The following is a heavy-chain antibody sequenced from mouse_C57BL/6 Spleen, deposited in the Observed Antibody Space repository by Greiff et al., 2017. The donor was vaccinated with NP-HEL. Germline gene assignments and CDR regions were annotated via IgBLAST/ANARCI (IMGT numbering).Heavy chain of an antibody. CDR3: ARPYYGNCFAY. CDR1: GYTFTSYW. Sequence: VQLQQSGAELVRPGSSVKLSCKASGYTFTSYWMDWVKQRPGQGLEWIGNIYPSDSETHYNQKFKDKATLTVDKSSSTAYMQLSSLTSEDSAVYYCARPYYGNCFAYWGQGTLVTVSA. CDR2: IYPSDSET. V-gene: IGHV1-61*01. D-gene: IGHD2-10*01. J-gene: IGHJ3*01.